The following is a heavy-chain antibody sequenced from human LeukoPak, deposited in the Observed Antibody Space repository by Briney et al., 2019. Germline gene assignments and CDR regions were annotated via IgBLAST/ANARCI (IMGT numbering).Heavy chain of an antibody. CDR1: GGSISSGGYY. CDR3: ARLEMAASPWLDP. Sequence: PSETLSLTCTVSGGSISSGGYYWSWIRQHPGKGLEWIGYIYYSGSTYYNPSLKSRVTISVDTSKNQFSLKLSSVTAADTAVYYCARLEMAASPWLDPWGQGTLVTVSS. J-gene: IGHJ5*02. V-gene: IGHV4-31*03. D-gene: IGHD5-24*01. CDR2: IYYSGST.